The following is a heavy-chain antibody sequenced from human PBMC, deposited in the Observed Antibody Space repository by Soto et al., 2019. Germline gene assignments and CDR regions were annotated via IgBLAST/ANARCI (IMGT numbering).Heavy chain of an antibody. CDR2: IYPGDSDT. CDR3: ALVVPAAIGILGWFDP. J-gene: IGHJ5*02. V-gene: IGHV5-51*01. D-gene: IGHD2-2*02. CDR1: GYSFTSYW. Sequence: GESLKISCKGSGYSFTSYWIGWVRQMPGKGLEWMGVIYPGDSDTRYSPSFQGQVTISADKSISTAYLQWSSLKASDTAMYYCALVVPAAIGILGWFDPWGQGTLVTVSS.